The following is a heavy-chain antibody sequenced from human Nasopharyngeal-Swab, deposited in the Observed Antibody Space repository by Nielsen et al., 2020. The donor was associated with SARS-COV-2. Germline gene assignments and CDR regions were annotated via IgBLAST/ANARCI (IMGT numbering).Heavy chain of an antibody. V-gene: IGHV4-34*01. Sequence: AETGSSTWAVDGGSFSCYYWSWIRPPPGKWLEWIGGVNHGGSTYYNPSLKSRVTISVDTSKNQFSLKLISVTAADTAVYYCARGKNFVWGTYRYNGWFDPWGQGTLVTVSS. D-gene: IGHD3-16*02. J-gene: IGHJ5*02. CDR1: GGSFSCYY. CDR2: VNHGGST. CDR3: ARGKNFVWGTYRYNGWFDP.